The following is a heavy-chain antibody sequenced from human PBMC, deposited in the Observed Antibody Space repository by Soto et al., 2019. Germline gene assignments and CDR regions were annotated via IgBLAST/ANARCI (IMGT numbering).Heavy chain of an antibody. D-gene: IGHD5-18*01. J-gene: IGHJ4*02. CDR3: ARVSSYGYWGFDY. V-gene: IGHV3-53*01. CDR1: GFIVSSNY. Sequence: EVQLVESGGGLIHPGGSLRLSCAASGFIVSSNYMSWVRQDPGKGLEWVSVIYSGGSTYYADSVKGRFTISRDNSKNTLYLQMNSLRAEDTTVYYCARVSSYGYWGFDYWGQGTLVTVSS. CDR2: IYSGGST.